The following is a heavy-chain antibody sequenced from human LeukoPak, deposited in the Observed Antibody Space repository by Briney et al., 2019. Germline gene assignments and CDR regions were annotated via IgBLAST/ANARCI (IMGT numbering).Heavy chain of an antibody. D-gene: IGHD3-22*01. J-gene: IGHJ4*02. V-gene: IGHV1-69*01. CDR1: GGTFSSYA. CDR2: IIPIFGTA. Sequence: SVTVSCKASGGTFSSYAISWVRQAPGQGLEWMGGIIPIFGTANYAQKFQGRVTITADESTSTAYMELSSLRSEDTAVYYCAAYYYDSSGHDYWGQGTLVTVSS. CDR3: AAYYYDSSGHDY.